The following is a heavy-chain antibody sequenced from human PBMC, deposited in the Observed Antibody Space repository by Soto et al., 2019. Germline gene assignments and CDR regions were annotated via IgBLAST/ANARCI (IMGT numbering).Heavy chain of an antibody. D-gene: IGHD2-2*01. V-gene: IGHV3-7*01. Sequence: EVQLVESGGGLVQPGGSLRVSYAAAGFSFSDYWMTWVRQVPGKGLEWVANIKQDGSEKYYADSVKGRFTISRDNAKSSLYVQLNSLRAEDTAVYYCARSRAGRTAASYYDYMDVWGKGTTVTVSS. J-gene: IGHJ6*03. CDR2: IKQDGSEK. CDR3: ARSRAGRTAASYYDYMDV. CDR1: GFSFSDYW.